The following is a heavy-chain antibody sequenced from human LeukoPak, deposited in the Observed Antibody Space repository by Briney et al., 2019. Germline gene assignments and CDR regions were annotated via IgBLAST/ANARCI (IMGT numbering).Heavy chain of an antibody. V-gene: IGHV4-34*01. Sequence: PSETLSLTCAVYGGSFSGYYWSWIRQPPGKGLEWIGEINHSGSTNYNPSLKSRVTLSVDTSKNQFSLKLSSVTAADTAVYYCARTRPIEYFEWFGPGATTWFDPWGQGTLVTVSS. CDR2: INHSGST. J-gene: IGHJ5*02. CDR1: GGSFSGYY. CDR3: ARTRPIEYFEWFGPGATTWFDP. D-gene: IGHD3-9*01.